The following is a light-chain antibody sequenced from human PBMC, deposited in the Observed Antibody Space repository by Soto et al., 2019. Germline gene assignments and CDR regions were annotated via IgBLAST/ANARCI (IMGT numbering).Light chain of an antibody. Sequence: QSALTQPPSASGSPGQSVTISCTGTSSDVGGYNFVSWYQQHPGKAPKLMIYEVYKRPSGVPGRFSGSKSGNTASLTVSGLQAEDEADYYCSSYAGSNNVVVFGGGTQLTVL. CDR3: SSYAGSNNVVV. CDR1: SSDVGGYNF. V-gene: IGLV2-8*01. J-gene: IGLJ2*01. CDR2: EVY.